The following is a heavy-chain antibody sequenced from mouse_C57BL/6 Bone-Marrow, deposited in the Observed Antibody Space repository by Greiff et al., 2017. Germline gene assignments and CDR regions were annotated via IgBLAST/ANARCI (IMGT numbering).Heavy chain of an antibody. Sequence: DVKLVESVAELVRPGASVKLSCTASGFNIKNTYMHWVKQRPEQGLEWIGRIDSANGNTKYAPKFQGKATITADTSSNTAYLQLSSLTSEDTAIYYCAIFRWLLWAMDYWGQGTSVTDSS. J-gene: IGHJ4*01. CDR3: AIFRWLLWAMDY. D-gene: IGHD2-3*01. CDR1: GFNIKNTY. CDR2: IDSANGNT. V-gene: IGHV14-3*01.